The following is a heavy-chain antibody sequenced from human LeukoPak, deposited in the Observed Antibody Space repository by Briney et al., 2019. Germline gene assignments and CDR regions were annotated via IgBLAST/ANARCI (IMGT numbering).Heavy chain of an antibody. CDR2: ISPSGGST. D-gene: IGHD3-3*01. CDR1: GYTFTSYY. V-gene: IGHV1-46*01. J-gene: IGHJ4*02. Sequence: WASVEVSCKASGYTFTSYYMHWVRQAPGQGLEWMGIISPSGGSTTYAQMFQGRVTVTRDTSTSTVYMELYSLRSEDTAVYYCARGPWSYLDYWGQGTLVTVSS. CDR3: ARGPWSYLDY.